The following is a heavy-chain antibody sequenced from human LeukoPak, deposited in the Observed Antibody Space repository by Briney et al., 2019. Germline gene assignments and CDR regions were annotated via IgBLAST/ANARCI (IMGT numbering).Heavy chain of an antibody. V-gene: IGHV1-69*05. D-gene: IGHD3-10*01. CDR1: GGTFSSYA. J-gene: IGHJ5*02. CDR3: ARETMVRFDP. Sequence: ASVKVSCKASGGTFSSYAISWVRQAPGQGLEWMGGIIPIFGTANYAQKFQGRVTITRNTSISTAYMELSSLRSADTAVYYCARETMVRFDPWGQGTLVTVSS. CDR2: IIPIFGTA.